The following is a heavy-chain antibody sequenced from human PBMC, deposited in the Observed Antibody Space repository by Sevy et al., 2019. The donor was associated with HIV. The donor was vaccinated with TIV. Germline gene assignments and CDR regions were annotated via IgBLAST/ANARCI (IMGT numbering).Heavy chain of an antibody. CDR1: GYTFTIYD. V-gene: IGHV1-8*01. J-gene: IGHJ6*02. CDR3: ARGELLVYYYYGMDV. D-gene: IGHD1-26*01. Sequence: ASVKVSCKASGYTFTIYDINWVRQATGQGLEWMGWMNPNSGNTGYAQKFQGRVTMTRNTSISTAYMELSSLRSEDTAVYYCARGELLVYYYYGMDVWGQGTTVTVSS. CDR2: MNPNSGNT.